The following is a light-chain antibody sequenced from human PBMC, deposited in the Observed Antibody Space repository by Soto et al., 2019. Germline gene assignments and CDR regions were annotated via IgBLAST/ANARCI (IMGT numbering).Light chain of an antibody. V-gene: IGLV7-43*01. J-gene: IGLJ2*01. Sequence: TVSLAACASSAGAVTSAYYTNWLQQKPGQAPRALIYSTSEKHSWTPARFSGSLLGGKAALTLSAAQPEDEADYYCLLYYGGAQVLFGGGTQLTVL. CDR1: AGAVTSAYY. CDR2: STS. CDR3: LLYYGGAQVL.